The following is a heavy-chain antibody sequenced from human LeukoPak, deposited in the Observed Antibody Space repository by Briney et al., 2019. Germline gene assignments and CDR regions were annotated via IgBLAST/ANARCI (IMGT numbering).Heavy chain of an antibody. J-gene: IGHJ5*02. Sequence: SETLSLTCTVSGGSISSRPYYWGWVRQPPGKGLEWIGTISYSGTTYYSPSLKSRVTISLDTSKNQFSLKLSSVTAADTAIYYCAREVIARNWFDPWGQGTLVTVSS. D-gene: IGHD2-21*01. CDR1: GGSISSRPYY. CDR2: ISYSGTT. V-gene: IGHV4-39*07. CDR3: AREVIARNWFDP.